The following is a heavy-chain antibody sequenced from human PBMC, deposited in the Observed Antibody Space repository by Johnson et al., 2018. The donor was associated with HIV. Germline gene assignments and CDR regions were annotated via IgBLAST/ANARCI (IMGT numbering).Heavy chain of an antibody. J-gene: IGHJ3*02. CDR3: ARGRGTFYYDSSGYYSRRVSAFDI. D-gene: IGHD3-22*01. CDR1: GFTFSSYW. V-gene: IGHV3-7*04. Sequence: VQLVESGGGLVQPGGSLRLSCAASGFTFSSYWMSWVRQAPGKGLEWVANIKQDGSEKYYVDSVKGRFTISRDNAKNSLYLQMNSRRAEDTAVYYCARGRGTFYYDSSGYYSRRVSAFDIWGQGTMVTVSS. CDR2: IKQDGSEK.